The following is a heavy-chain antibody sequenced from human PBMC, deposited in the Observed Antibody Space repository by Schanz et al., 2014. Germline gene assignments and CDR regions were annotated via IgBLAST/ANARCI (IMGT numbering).Heavy chain of an antibody. Sequence: QLHLQESGPGLAKPSETLSLICSVSGGSISTSSRYWGWIRQSPGKGLGWLGALYYTGKTPSNPPLKSKDPIPQAPPKNHFSRTLPSGTAADTAVYYCVRHGNYEFWHGPTPQFENWGQGTLVTVS. V-gene: IGHV4-39*01. CDR1: GGSISTSSRY. CDR2: LYYTGKT. D-gene: IGHD3-3*01. CDR3: VRHGNYEFWHGPTPQFEN. J-gene: IGHJ4*02.